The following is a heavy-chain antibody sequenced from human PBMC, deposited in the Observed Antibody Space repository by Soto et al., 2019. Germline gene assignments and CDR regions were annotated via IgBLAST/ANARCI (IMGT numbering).Heavy chain of an antibody. Sequence: PGGSLRLSCAASGFTFSSYGMHWVRQAPGKGLEWVAVIWYDGSNKYYADSVKGRFTISRDNSKNTLCLQMNSLRAEDTAVYYCARDGDIGSSPSHFDYWGQGTLVTVSS. CDR1: GFTFSSYG. V-gene: IGHV3-33*01. CDR2: IWYDGSNK. J-gene: IGHJ4*02. CDR3: ARDGDIGSSPSHFDY. D-gene: IGHD1-26*01.